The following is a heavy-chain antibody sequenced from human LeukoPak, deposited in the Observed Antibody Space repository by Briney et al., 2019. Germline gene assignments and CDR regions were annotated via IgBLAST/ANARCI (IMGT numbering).Heavy chain of an antibody. CDR3: ARHSHGYFHY. CDR2: ISSSSSDI. V-gene: IGHV3-21*01. CDR1: GFTFSSYS. J-gene: IGHJ4*02. Sequence: GGSLRLSCAASGFTFSSYSMNWIRQAPGKGLEWVSSISSSSSDIYYADSVKGRFTISRENAKKSVYVQMERQRAEDAAVYYCARHSHGYFHYWGQGTLLTVSS.